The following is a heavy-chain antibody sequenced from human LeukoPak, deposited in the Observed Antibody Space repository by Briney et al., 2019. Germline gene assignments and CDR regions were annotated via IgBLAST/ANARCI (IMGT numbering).Heavy chain of an antibody. J-gene: IGHJ5*02. V-gene: IGHV4-59*01. CDR1: GGSISSYY. CDR3: TREALGFCSGGSCVHWFDP. CDR2: IYYTGST. Sequence: KPSETLSLTCTVSGGSISSYYWSWIRQPPGKGLEWIGYIYYTGSTKYNPSLKSRVTISVDTSKNQFSLKMRSVTAADTAVYYCTREALGFCSGGSCVHWFDPWGQGTLVTVSS. D-gene: IGHD2-15*01.